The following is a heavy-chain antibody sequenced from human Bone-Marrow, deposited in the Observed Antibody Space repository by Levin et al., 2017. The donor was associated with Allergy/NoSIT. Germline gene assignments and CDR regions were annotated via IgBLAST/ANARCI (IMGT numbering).Heavy chain of an antibody. D-gene: IGHD1-1*01. CDR2: FYYSGGT. V-gene: IGHV4-4*02. J-gene: IGHJ3*02. CDR1: GGSISTSNW. CDR3: ARTRTGTAFDALDI. Sequence: SQTLSLTCTVSGGSISTSNWWSWVRQPPGKGLEWIGEFYYSGGTNSNPSLKSRVTISVGKSKNQFSLNLSSVTAADTAVYYCARTRTGTAFDALDIWGQGTVVTVSS.